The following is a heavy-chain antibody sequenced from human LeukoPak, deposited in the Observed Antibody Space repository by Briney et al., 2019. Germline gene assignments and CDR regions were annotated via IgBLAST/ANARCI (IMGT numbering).Heavy chain of an antibody. J-gene: IGHJ5*01. Sequence: SGGSLSLSCVLSGFTFSSYAMSWVRQAPGKGLEWVSAISGSGDSTYYADSVKGRFTISRDNSKNTLYLQMNSLRAEDTAVYYCAKGTPGVEGSRWYRVLFDSWGQGTLVTVSS. CDR1: GFTFSSYA. D-gene: IGHD6-13*01. CDR2: ISGSGDST. CDR3: AKGTPGVEGSRWYRVLFDS. V-gene: IGHV3-23*01.